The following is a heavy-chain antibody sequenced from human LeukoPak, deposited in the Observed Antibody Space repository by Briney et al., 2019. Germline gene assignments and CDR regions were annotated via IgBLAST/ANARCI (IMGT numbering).Heavy chain of an antibody. J-gene: IGHJ4*02. CDR2: IRYDGSNK. V-gene: IGHV3-30*02. CDR3: AKPNYKDCSGGSCYTSGFDY. CDR1: GFTFSSYG. Sequence: GGSLRLSCAASGFTFSSYGMHWVRQAPGKGLEWVAFIRYDGSNKHYAGSVKGRFTISRDNSKNTLYLQMNSLRAEDTAVYYCAKPNYKDCSGGSCYTSGFDYWGQGNLVTVSS. D-gene: IGHD2-15*01.